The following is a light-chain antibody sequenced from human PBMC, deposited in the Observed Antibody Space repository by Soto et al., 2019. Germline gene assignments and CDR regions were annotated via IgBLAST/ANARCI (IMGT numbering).Light chain of an antibody. CDR3: FLSYRGARPV. Sequence: QAVVTQEPSLTVSPGGTVTLTCGSSTGAVTSGHYPYWFQQKPGQAPRTLIYDTSNKHSWTPARFSGSLLGGKAALTLSGAQPEEEAEYYCFLSYRGARPVFGGGTKLTVL. CDR1: TGAVTSGHY. CDR2: DTS. V-gene: IGLV7-46*01. J-gene: IGLJ2*01.